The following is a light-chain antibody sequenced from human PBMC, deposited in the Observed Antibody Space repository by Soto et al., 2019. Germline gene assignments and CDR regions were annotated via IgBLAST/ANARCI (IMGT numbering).Light chain of an antibody. Sequence: DIQMTQFPSTLSASVGDRVTITCRASQSISRWLAWYQQRPGKAPKLLIHSASSLDSGVPSRFSGRGSGTEFTLTINSLQPDDFTTYYCQQYNSDSGLTFGGGTKVEIK. V-gene: IGKV1-5*03. CDR1: QSISRW. CDR2: SAS. CDR3: QQYNSDSGLT. J-gene: IGKJ4*01.